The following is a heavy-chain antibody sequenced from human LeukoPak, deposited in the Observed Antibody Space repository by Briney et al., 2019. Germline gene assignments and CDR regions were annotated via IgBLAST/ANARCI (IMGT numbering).Heavy chain of an antibody. J-gene: IGHJ4*02. Sequence: PSETLSLTCTVSGGSISSSSYYWGWIRQPPGKGLEWIGSIYYSGSTYYNPSLKSRVTISVDTSKNQFSLKLSSVTAADTAVYYCARDETQWALGPGSPGRNWGQGTLVTVSS. D-gene: IGHD1-14*01. CDR3: ARDETQWALGPGSPGRN. CDR2: IYYSGST. CDR1: GGSISSSSYY. V-gene: IGHV4-39*07.